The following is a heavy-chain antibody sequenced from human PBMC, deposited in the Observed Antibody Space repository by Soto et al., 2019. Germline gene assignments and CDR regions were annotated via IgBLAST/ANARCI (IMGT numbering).Heavy chain of an antibody. CDR3: ARRYGASFDY. Sequence: SETLSLTCTVSGGSISGYYWSWIRQPPGKGLEWIGYIYYSGSTNYNPSLKSRVTISVDTSKNQFSLKLSSVTAADTAVYYCARRYGASFDYWGQGTLVTVSS. D-gene: IGHD4-17*01. J-gene: IGHJ4*02. CDR1: GGSISGYY. CDR2: IYYSGST. V-gene: IGHV4-59*01.